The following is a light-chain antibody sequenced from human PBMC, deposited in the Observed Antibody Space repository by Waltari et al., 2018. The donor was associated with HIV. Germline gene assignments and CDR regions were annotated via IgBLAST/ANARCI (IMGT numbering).Light chain of an antibody. CDR3: SSYTSSSIYV. CDR2: EVS. J-gene: IGLJ1*01. CDR1: STDVAGYIY. V-gene: IGLV2-14*01. Sequence: QSALTQPASVSGSPGQSITTSCTGTSTDVAGYIYFSCYQQHPGKAPKLMSYEVSNRPSGVSNPFSGSKSGNTASLTISGLQAEDEADYYCSSYTSSSIYVFGTGTKVTVL.